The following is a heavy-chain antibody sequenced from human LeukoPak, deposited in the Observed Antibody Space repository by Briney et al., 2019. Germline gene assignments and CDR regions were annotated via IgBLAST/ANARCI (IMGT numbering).Heavy chain of an antibody. D-gene: IGHD1-26*01. J-gene: IGHJ6*02. CDR3: TRDRRVGGTQHYYGMDV. V-gene: IGHV1-46*01. Sequence: ASVKVSCKASGYTFTSYYMHWVRQAPGQGLEWMGIINPSGGSTNYAQKFQGRVTMTRDTSTSTLYMEMSSLRSEDTAVYYCTRDRRVGGTQHYYGMDVWGQGTTVTVSS. CDR2: INPSGGST. CDR1: GYTFTSYY.